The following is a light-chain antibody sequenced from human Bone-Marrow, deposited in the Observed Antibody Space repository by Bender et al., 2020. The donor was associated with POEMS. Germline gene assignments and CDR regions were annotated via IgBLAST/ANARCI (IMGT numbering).Light chain of an antibody. CDR2: NTN. CDR1: TGAVTSGYF. J-gene: IGLJ3*02. CDR3: LLYYSGWV. V-gene: IGLV7-43*01. Sequence: QTVVTQEPSLTVSPGGTVTLTCASNTGAVTSGYFTNWFQQKPGQAPRALIYNTNNKYPWTPARFSGSLSGGKAALTLSGVQPEGEADYYCLLYYSGWVFGGGTTVTVL.